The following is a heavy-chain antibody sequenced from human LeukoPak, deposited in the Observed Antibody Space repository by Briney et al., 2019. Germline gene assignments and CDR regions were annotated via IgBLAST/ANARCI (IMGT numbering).Heavy chain of an antibody. CDR1: GYTFTGYY. V-gene: IGHV1-2*02. CDR2: INPNSGGT. J-gene: IGHJ4*02. Sequence: ASVKVSCKASGYTFTGYYMHWVRQAPGQGLEWMGWINPNSGGTNYAQKFQGRVTMTRDTSISTAYMELSRLRSDDTAVYYCARGRYGSGSYYNPRFDYWGQGTLVTVSS. D-gene: IGHD3-10*01. CDR3: ARGRYGSGSYYNPRFDY.